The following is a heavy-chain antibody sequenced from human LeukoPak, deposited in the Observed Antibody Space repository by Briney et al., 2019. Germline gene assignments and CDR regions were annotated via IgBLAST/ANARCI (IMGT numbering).Heavy chain of an antibody. CDR3: AKCILTGYYKGYMDV. Sequence: PGGSLRLSCAASGFTFSSYPMSWVRQAPGRGLEWVSVISANSGATYYADSVKGRFTISRDNAKNTLYLQMNNLRAEDTAVYYCAKCILTGYYKGYMDVWGKGTTVTISS. V-gene: IGHV3-23*01. CDR1: GFTFSSYP. J-gene: IGHJ6*03. D-gene: IGHD3-9*01. CDR2: ISANSGAT.